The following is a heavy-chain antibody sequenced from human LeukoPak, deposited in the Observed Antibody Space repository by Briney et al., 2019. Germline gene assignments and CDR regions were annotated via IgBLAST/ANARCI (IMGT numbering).Heavy chain of an antibody. V-gene: IGHV4-4*07. CDR3: ARDLSNRGRDYYYYMDV. Sequence: SETLSLTCTVSGGSISSYYWSWIRQPAGKGLEWIGRIYTSGSTNYNPSLKSRLTMSVDTSKNQFSLKLSSVTAADTAVYYCARDLSNRGRDYYYYMDVWGKGTTVTVSS. D-gene: IGHD7-27*01. CDR2: IYTSGST. CDR1: GGSISSYY. J-gene: IGHJ6*03.